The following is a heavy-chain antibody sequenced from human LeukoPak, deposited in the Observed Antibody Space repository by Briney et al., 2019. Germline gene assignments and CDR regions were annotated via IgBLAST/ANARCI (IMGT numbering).Heavy chain of an antibody. J-gene: IGHJ4*02. CDR2: ISWNSGSI. D-gene: IGHD2-2*02. V-gene: IGHV3-9*03. CDR1: GFTFDDYA. CDR3: AKGSSRLLYGYVGYYFDY. Sequence: GRSLRLSCAASGFTFDDYAMHWVRQAPGKGLEWVSGISWNSGSIGYADSVKGRFTISRDNAKNSLYLQMNSLRAEDMALYYCAKGSSRLLYGYVGYYFDYWGQGTLVTVSS.